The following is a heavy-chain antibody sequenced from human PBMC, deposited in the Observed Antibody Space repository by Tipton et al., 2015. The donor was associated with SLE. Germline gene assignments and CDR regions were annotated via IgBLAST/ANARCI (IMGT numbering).Heavy chain of an antibody. V-gene: IGHV4-34*01. CDR3: ARGPFQRWPPGAY. D-gene: IGHD6-19*01. J-gene: IGHJ4*02. Sequence: QVQLVQSGGNLVQPGGSLRLSCAVYGGSFSGYHWTWIRQPPGQGLEWIGEIADTGSPNYNPSLKSRVTISLDTSKSQFSLILNSLTAADTAVYYCARGPFQRWPPGAYWGQGTLVTVSS. CDR2: IADTGSP. CDR1: GGSFSGYH.